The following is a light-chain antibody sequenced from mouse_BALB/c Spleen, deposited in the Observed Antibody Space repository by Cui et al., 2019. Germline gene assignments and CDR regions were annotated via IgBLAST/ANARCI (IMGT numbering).Light chain of an antibody. CDR3: HQYHRSHQT. CDR2: STS. V-gene: IGKV4-74*01. Sequence: QIVLTQSPAIMSASLGERVTMTCTASSSVSSSYLHWYQQKPGSSPKLWIYSTSNLASGVPARFSGSGSGTSYSLTISSMEAEDAATYYCHQYHRSHQTFGGGTKLEIK. CDR1: SSVSSSY. J-gene: IGKJ2*01.